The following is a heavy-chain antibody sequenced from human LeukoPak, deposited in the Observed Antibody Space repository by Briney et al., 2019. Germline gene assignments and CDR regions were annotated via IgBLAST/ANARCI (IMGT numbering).Heavy chain of an antibody. CDR1: GGSISSYY. J-gene: IGHJ4*02. D-gene: IGHD3-22*01. V-gene: IGHV4-59*12. CDR3: AGDQYYYDSSGYYLFDY. CDR2: IYYSGST. Sequence: PSETLSLTCTVSGGSISSYYWSWIRQPPGKGLEWIGYIYYSGSTNYNPSLKSRVTMSVDTSKNQFSLKLSSVTAADTAVYYCAGDQYYYDSSGYYLFDYWGQGTLVTVSS.